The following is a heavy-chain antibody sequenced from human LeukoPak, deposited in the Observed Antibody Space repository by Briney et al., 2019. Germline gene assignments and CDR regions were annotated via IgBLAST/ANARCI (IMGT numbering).Heavy chain of an antibody. Sequence: SETLSLTCTVSGGSVSSGSYYWSWIRQPPGKGLEWIGYIYYSGSTSYNPSLKSRVTISVDTSKNQFSLKLSSVTAADTAAYYCASAGDSSSFDYWGQGTLVTVSS. V-gene: IGHV4-61*01. CDR2: IYYSGST. CDR3: ASAGDSSSFDY. J-gene: IGHJ4*02. D-gene: IGHD6-13*01. CDR1: GGSVSSGSYY.